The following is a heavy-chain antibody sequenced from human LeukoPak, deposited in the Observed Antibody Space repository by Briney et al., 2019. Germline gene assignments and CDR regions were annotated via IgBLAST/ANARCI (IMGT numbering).Heavy chain of an antibody. J-gene: IGHJ4*02. Sequence: GGSLRLSCAASGFTFSSYTMNWVRQAPGKGLEWVSSISGSSTYIYYADSVKGRFTISRDSAEDSLYLQINSLRAEDTAVYYCATDYSNSVRSFDYWGQGTLVTVSS. CDR1: GFTFSSYT. CDR3: ATDYSNSVRSFDY. D-gene: IGHD4-11*01. V-gene: IGHV3-21*01. CDR2: ISGSSTYI.